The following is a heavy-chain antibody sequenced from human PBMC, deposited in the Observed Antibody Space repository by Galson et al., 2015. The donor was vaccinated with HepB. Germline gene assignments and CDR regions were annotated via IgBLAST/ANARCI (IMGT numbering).Heavy chain of an antibody. CDR3: ATEPSVSGSHRSGAFDI. D-gene: IGHD1-26*01. J-gene: IGHJ3*02. V-gene: IGHV1-24*01. CDR1: GSTLTELS. Sequence: SVKVSCKVSGSTLTELSMHWVRQAPGKGLEWMGGFDPDDGETIYAQKFQGRVTMTEDTSTDTAYMELSSLRSEDTAVYYCATEPSVSGSHRSGAFDIWGQGTMVTVSS. CDR2: FDPDDGET.